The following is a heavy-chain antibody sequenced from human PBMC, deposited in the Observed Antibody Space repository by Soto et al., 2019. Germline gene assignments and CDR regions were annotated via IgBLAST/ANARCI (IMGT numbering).Heavy chain of an antibody. CDR2: KSYDGSEK. CDR3: ARRSGYYMIDY. Sequence: QVQLEESGGGVVQPGRSLRLSCAASGFTFSSYGIHWVRQAPGKGLEWVALKSYDGSEKYYADSVKGRFAISRDNSKNTLYLQMDSLRAEDTAVYYCARRSGYYMIDYWGQGTLVTVSS. D-gene: IGHD3-3*01. J-gene: IGHJ4*02. V-gene: IGHV3-30*03. CDR1: GFTFSSYG.